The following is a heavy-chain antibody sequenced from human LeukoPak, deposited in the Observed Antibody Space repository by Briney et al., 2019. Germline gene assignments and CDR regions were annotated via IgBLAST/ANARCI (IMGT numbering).Heavy chain of an antibody. V-gene: IGHV4-59*01. CDR2: IYYGGST. D-gene: IGHD2-15*01. Sequence: SSETLSLTCTVSGGSISSNYWSWVRQPPGKGLEWIGYIYYGGSTNYNPSLKSRVTISVDTSKNQFSLKLSSVTAADTAVYYCARVGGSSVVDYWGQGTLVTVSS. CDR1: GGSISSNY. J-gene: IGHJ4*02. CDR3: ARVGGSSVVDY.